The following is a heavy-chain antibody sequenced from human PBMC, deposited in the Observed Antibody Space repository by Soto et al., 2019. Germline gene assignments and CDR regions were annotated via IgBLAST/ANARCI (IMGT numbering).Heavy chain of an antibody. CDR1: GFTFDDYA. Sequence: SLRLSCAASGFTFDDYAMHWVRQAPGKGLEWVSGISWNSGSIGYADSVKGRFTISRDNAKNSLSLQMNSLRAEDTSLYYCAKGRGHCSSTSCSSFDYWGQGTLVTVSS. D-gene: IGHD2-2*01. V-gene: IGHV3-9*01. CDR3: AKGRGHCSSTSCSSFDY. CDR2: ISWNSGSI. J-gene: IGHJ4*02.